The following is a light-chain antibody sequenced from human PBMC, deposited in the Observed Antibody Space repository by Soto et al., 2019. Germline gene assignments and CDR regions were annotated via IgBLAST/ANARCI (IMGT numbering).Light chain of an antibody. CDR2: DAS. Sequence: DLQMTQFPSTLSASVGDRVTITCRASQSISDRLAWYQQMPGKAPNLLIYDASSLEEGVPSRFSGSGSGTEFTLPISSLHPEDFATYDCQQYNSDSPDSFGQGAKGAMK. CDR1: QSISDR. CDR3: QQYNSDSPDS. V-gene: IGKV1-5*01. J-gene: IGKJ1*01.